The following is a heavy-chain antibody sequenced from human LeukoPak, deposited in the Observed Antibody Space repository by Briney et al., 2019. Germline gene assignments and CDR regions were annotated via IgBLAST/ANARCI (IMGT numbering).Heavy chain of an antibody. CDR3: AREGDNWNYPDY. Sequence: GGSLRLSCAASGFTFSSYWMSWVRQAPGKGLEWVANIKQDGSEKYYVDSVRGRFTISRDNARNSLSLQMNSLRAEDTAVYYCAREGDNWNYPDYWGQGTLVTVSS. CDR2: IKQDGSEK. V-gene: IGHV3-7*01. CDR1: GFTFSSYW. J-gene: IGHJ4*02. D-gene: IGHD1-7*01.